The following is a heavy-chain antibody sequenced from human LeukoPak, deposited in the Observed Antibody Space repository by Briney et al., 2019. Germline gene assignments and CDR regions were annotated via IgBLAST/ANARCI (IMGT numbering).Heavy chain of an antibody. CDR3: ARTDSSGWYVFGY. Sequence: KTSETLSLTCTVSGGSISSYYWSWIRQPPGKGLEWIGHIHYSGSTNHNPSLKSRVTISVDTSKNQFSLKLSSVTAADTAVYYCARTDSSGWYVFGYWGQGTLVTVSS. CDR1: GGSISSYY. J-gene: IGHJ4*02. V-gene: IGHV4-59*01. CDR2: IHYSGST. D-gene: IGHD6-19*01.